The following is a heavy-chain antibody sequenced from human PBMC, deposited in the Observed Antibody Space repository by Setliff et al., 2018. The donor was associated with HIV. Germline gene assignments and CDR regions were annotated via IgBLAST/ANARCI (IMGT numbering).Heavy chain of an antibody. V-gene: IGHV1-8*01. CDR2: MNPNTGVS. J-gene: IGHJ6*03. D-gene: IGHD3-10*01. CDR3: ARGKGVGGVVITGGLDV. CDR1: GHTFTNVD. Sequence: ASVKVSCKASGHTFTNVDIHWLRRATGQGLEWMGWMNPNTGVSGYALKFQARVTMTRDPSIRTAYMERSSLTSEDTAVYYFARGKGVGGVVITGGLDVWGKGTTV.